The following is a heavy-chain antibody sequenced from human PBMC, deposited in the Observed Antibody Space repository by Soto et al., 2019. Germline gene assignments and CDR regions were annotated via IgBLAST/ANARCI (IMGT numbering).Heavy chain of an antibody. J-gene: IGHJ4*02. CDR1: GGIFRTYA. V-gene: IGHV1-69*01. CDR2: LIPLFGTP. CDR3: ARDRDDYGSGNYYNRIDF. D-gene: IGHD3-10*01. Sequence: QVQLVQSGAEVKKPGSSVKVSCKASGGIFRTYAISWLRQAPGQGLEWMGGLIPLFGTPNYAQRFQGRVTISADESTSPAYMELSRLRSEDTAVYYCARDRDDYGSGNYYNRIDFWGQGTLVTVSS.